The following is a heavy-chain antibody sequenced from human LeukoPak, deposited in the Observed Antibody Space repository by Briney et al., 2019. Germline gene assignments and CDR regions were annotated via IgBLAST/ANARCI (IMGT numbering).Heavy chain of an antibody. J-gene: IGHJ4*02. D-gene: IGHD3-22*01. CDR2: ITGNTDGGTT. Sequence: GGSLRLSSAASGFTFSNAWMSWVRQAPGKGLEWVGRITGNTDGGTTDYAAPVKGRFTISRDDSKNTLYLQMNSLKTEDTAVYYCTSAPGDSLGYGNDYWGQGTLVTVSS. V-gene: IGHV3-15*01. CDR1: GFTFSNAW. CDR3: TSAPGDSLGYGNDY.